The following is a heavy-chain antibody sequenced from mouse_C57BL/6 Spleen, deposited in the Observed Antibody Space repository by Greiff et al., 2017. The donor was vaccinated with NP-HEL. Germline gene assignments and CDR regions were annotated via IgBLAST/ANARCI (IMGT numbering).Heavy chain of an antibody. V-gene: IGHV3-6*01. CDR3: ARAYYYGSSGEDY. Sequence: DVQLQESGPGLVKPSQSLSLTCSVTGYSITSGYYWNWIRQFPGNKLEWMGYISYDGSNNYNPSLKNRISITRDTSKNQFFLKLNSVTTEDTATYYCARAYYYGSSGEDYWGQGTTLTVSS. CDR2: ISYDGSN. CDR1: GYSITSGYY. D-gene: IGHD1-1*01. J-gene: IGHJ2*01.